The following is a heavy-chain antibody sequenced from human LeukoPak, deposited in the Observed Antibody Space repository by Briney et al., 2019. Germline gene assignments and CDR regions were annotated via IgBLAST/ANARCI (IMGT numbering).Heavy chain of an antibody. CDR2: IYYSGST. CDR3: ARRRYYYDSSGYYSRGAFDI. Sequence: SETLSLTCTVSGGSISSSSYYWGWIRQPPGKGLEWIGSIYYSGSTYYNPSLKSRVTISVDTSKNQFSLKLSSVTAADTAVYYCARRRYYYDSSGYYSRGAFDIWGQGTMVTVSS. D-gene: IGHD3-22*01. J-gene: IGHJ3*02. V-gene: IGHV4-39*01. CDR1: GGSISSSSYY.